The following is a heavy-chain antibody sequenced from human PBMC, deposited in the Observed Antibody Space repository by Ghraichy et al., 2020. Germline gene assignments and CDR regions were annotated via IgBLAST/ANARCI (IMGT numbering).Heavy chain of an antibody. CDR3: TRDPYFYDSSDYYDEGDY. CDR1: GFMFSSYS. Sequence: GGSLRLSCAASGFMFSSYSMNWVRQAPGKGLEWLSSISGGSDYIYYADSVKGRFTISRDNAKNSLYLQMNSLRAEDTAVYYCTRDPYFYDSSDYYDEGDYWGQRTLVTVSS. V-gene: IGHV3-21*01. D-gene: IGHD3-22*01. CDR2: ISGGSDYI. J-gene: IGHJ4*02.